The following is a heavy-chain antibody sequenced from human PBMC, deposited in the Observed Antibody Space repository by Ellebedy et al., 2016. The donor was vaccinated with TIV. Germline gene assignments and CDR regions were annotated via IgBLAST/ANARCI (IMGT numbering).Heavy chain of an antibody. J-gene: IGHJ4*02. Sequence: GESLKISCEASGFTFSNYWMTWVRQAPGKGLEWVANVKQDGSEENYVDSVKGRFSISRDNTKNSLYVQMNSLRPEDTAVYYCARDQWLRRAYYFDYWGRGTLVTVSS. CDR1: GFTFSNYW. D-gene: IGHD5-24*01. CDR2: VKQDGSEE. V-gene: IGHV3-7*01. CDR3: ARDQWLRRAYYFDY.